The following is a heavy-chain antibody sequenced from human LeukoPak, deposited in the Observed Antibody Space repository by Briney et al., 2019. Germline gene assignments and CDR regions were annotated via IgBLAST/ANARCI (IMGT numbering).Heavy chain of an antibody. D-gene: IGHD6-13*01. CDR2: ISGSGGST. CDR3: AKDISRSSSWHQPYDY. Sequence: GGSLRLSCAASGFTFSSYAMSWVRQAPGKGLEWVSDISGSGGSTYYADSVKGRFTISRDNSKNTLYLQMNSLRAEDTAVYYCAKDISRSSSWHQPYDYWGQGTLVTVSS. V-gene: IGHV3-23*01. CDR1: GFTFSSYA. J-gene: IGHJ4*01.